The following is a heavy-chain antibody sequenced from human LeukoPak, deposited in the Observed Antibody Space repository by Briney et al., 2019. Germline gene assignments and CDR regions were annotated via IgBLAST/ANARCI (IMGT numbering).Heavy chain of an antibody. V-gene: IGHV3-23*01. Sequence: GGSLRLSCAASGFTFSSYAMSWVRQTPGKGLEWVSAISGSGGSTYYADSVKGRFTISRDNSKNTLYLQMNSLRAEDTAVYYCAKAGSNGSYSWFDPWGQGTLVTVSS. CDR3: AKAGSNGSYSWFDP. J-gene: IGHJ5*02. CDR1: GFTFSSYA. CDR2: ISGSGGST. D-gene: IGHD1-26*01.